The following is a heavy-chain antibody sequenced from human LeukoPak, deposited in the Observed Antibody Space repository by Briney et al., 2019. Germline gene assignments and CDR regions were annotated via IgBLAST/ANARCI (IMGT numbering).Heavy chain of an antibody. Sequence: SDTLSLTCTVSGGSIRSYYWSWIRQPPGKGLEWIGYIYYSGTTNYNPSLKSRVTISIDTSKNQFSLKLSSVTAADTAVYYCARLADTSMANFDYWGQGTLVTVSS. CDR3: ARLADTSMANFDY. J-gene: IGHJ4*02. V-gene: IGHV4-59*08. CDR2: IYYSGTT. CDR1: GGSIRSYY. D-gene: IGHD5-18*01.